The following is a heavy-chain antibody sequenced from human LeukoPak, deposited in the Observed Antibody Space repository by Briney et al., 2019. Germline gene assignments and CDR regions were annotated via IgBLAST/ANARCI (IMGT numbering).Heavy chain of an antibody. CDR3: AKDYTKGVGATDY. J-gene: IGHJ4*01. D-gene: IGHD1-26*01. Sequence: GRSLRLSCAASGFTFSSSDMHWVRQAPGKGLEWVAVISYDGSNKFYADSVKGRFTISRDNSKNTLYLQMNSLRAEDTAVYYCAKDYTKGVGATDYWGHGTLVTVSS. V-gene: IGHV3-30*18. CDR2: ISYDGSNK. CDR1: GFTFSSSD.